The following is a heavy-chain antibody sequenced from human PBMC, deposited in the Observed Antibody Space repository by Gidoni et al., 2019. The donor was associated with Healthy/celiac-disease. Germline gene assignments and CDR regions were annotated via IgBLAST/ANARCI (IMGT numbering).Heavy chain of an antibody. CDR1: GFTFDDYA. V-gene: IGHV3-9*01. Sequence: EVQLVESGGGLVQPGRSLRLSCAASGFTFDDYAMHWVRQAPGKGLEWVSGISWNSCSIGYADSVKGRFTISRDNAKNSLYLQMNSLRAEDTALYYCAKVSSGSQGVYYFDYWGQGTLVTVSS. J-gene: IGHJ4*02. CDR2: ISWNSCSI. D-gene: IGHD3-3*01. CDR3: AKVSSGSQGVYYFDY.